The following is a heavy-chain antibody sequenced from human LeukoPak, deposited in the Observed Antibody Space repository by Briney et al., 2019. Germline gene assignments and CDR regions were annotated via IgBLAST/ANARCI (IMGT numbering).Heavy chain of an antibody. V-gene: IGHV4-34*01. CDR1: GGSFSGYY. J-gene: IGHJ4*02. CDR2: INHSGST. CDR3: ARGVVAAAGRTFDF. D-gene: IGHD6-13*01. Sequence: SETLSLTCAVYGGSFSGYYWSWIRQPPGKGLEWIGEINHSGSTNYNPSLKSRVTISVDTSKNQFSLKLSSVTAADTAVYYCARGVVAAAGRTFDFWGQGTLVTVSS.